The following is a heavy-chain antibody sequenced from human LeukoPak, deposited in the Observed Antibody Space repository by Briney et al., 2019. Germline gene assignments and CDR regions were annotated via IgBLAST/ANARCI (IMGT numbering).Heavy chain of an antibody. V-gene: IGHV4-59*01. CDR1: GGSIRGNY. CDR3: ARQSADFWTDYAKNWFDP. J-gene: IGHJ5*02. CDR2: IYYSGST. Sequence: PSSTLSLTNTGCGGSIRGNYWSWLNTPEGTGLEWRQCIYYSGSTNYNPSLKSRVTISVDTAKNQVSLNLTSVTAADTAVYYCARQSADFWTDYAKNWFDPWGQGTLVTVSS. D-gene: IGHD3/OR15-3a*01.